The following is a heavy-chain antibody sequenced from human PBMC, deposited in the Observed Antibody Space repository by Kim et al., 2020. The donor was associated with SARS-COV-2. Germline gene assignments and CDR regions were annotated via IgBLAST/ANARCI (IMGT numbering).Heavy chain of an antibody. V-gene: IGHV3-7*01. CDR2: IKQDGSEK. D-gene: IGHD2-21*02. J-gene: IGHJ5*02. Sequence: GGSLRLSCAASGFTFSSYWMSWVRQAPGKGLEWVANIKQDGSEKYYVDSVKGRFTISRDNAKNSLYLQMNSLRAEDTAVYYCARDLTPYCGGDCYSEGGWFDPWGQGTLVTVSS. CDR1: GFTFSSYW. CDR3: ARDLTPYCGGDCYSEGGWFDP.